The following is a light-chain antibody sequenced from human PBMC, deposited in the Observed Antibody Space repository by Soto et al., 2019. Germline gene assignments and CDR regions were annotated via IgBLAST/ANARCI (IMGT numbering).Light chain of an antibody. V-gene: IGKV1-5*01. CDR2: DAS. CDR1: QSVNSW. CDR3: HQYNSYHT. J-gene: IGKJ4*01. Sequence: DIQMTQSPSTLSALFLDRDTMXPRASQSVNSWLAWYQQRPGKAPKLLIYDASTLESGVPSRFSGSGSGTEFTLTISSLQPDDFATYYCHQYNSYHTFGGGTKVDI.